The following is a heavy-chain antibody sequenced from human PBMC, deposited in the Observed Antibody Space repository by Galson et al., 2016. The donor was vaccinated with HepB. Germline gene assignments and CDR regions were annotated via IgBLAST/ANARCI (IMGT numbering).Heavy chain of an antibody. V-gene: IGHV3-30*03. CDR1: GFSFSGYN. D-gene: IGHD6-13*01. J-gene: IGHJ4*01. Sequence: SLRLSCAASGFSFSGYNIHWVRQAPGKGLEWVAGISYDGSNQYYLDSVKGRFTISRDNSKNTLFLQMNRLKAEDTAVYYCARTQQVARFDFGGQGTLVPVSS. CDR2: ISYDGSNQ. CDR3: ARTQQVARFDF.